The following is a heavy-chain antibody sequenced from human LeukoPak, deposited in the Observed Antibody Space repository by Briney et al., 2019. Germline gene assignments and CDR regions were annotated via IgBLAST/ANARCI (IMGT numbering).Heavy chain of an antibody. J-gene: IGHJ4*02. CDR1: GGSISSSSYY. Sequence: PSETLSLTCTVSGGSISSSSYYWGWIRQPPGKGLEWIGSIYYSGSTYYNPSLKSRVTMSVDTSKNQFSLKLSSVTAADTAVYYCARTELGYSFYFDYWGQGTPVTVSS. CDR3: ARTELGYSFYFDY. CDR2: IYYSGST. D-gene: IGHD5-18*01. V-gene: IGHV4-39*07.